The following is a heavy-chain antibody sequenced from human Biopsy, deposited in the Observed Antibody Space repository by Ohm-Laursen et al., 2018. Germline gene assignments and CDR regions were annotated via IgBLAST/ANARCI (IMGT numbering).Heavy chain of an antibody. CDR3: ARDRGYYSDRTVPGYFDL. CDR2: VYYSGTT. Sequence: SDTLSLTCALSGGSITSRTHYWGWIRQTPGKGLEWIGTVYYSGTTYDNPSLKNRAIISVDTSKNQFSLRLRSVTPADTAIYYCARDRGYYSDRTVPGYFDLWGRGTLVTVSS. V-gene: IGHV4-39*07. D-gene: IGHD3-22*01. CDR1: GGSITSRTHY. J-gene: IGHJ2*01.